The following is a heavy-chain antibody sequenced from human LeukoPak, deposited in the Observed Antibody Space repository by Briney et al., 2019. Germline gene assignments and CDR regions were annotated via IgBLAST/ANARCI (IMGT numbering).Heavy chain of an antibody. CDR1: GFTFTSYW. D-gene: IGHD6-19*01. J-gene: IGHJ4*02. CDR2: INSDGSTT. Sequence: QTGGSLRLSCAASGFTFTSYWMHWVRQVPGKGLVWVSRINSDGSTTTNADSVKGRFTISRDNAKNTLYLQMNSLRAEDTALYYCARVGGPGWYGYWGQGTLVTVSS. CDR3: ARVGGPGWYGY. V-gene: IGHV3-74*03.